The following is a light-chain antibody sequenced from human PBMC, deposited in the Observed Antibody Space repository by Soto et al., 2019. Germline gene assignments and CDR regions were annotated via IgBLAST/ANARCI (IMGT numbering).Light chain of an antibody. V-gene: IGLV2-14*01. J-gene: IGLJ1*01. CDR2: DVS. Sequence: QSALTQPASVSGSPGQSITISCTGTSSDVGGYNYVSWYQQHPGKAPKLMIYDVSNRPSGVSNRFSGSKSGNTASLTISGLQADDEADYYYSSYTSRSTLVFGTGTKLTVL. CDR1: SSDVGGYNY. CDR3: SSYTSRSTLV.